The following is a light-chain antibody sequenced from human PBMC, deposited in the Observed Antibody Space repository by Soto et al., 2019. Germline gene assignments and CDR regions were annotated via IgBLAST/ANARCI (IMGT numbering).Light chain of an antibody. Sequence: AIRMTQSPSSLSASTGDRVTITCRASQGISSYLAWYQQKPGKAPKLLIYAASTLQSGVPSRFSGSGSGTDFTLTISCLQSEDFATYYCQQYYRETQTFGQGTKVDIK. CDR3: QQYYRETQT. V-gene: IGKV1-8*01. CDR1: QGISSY. J-gene: IGKJ1*01. CDR2: AAS.